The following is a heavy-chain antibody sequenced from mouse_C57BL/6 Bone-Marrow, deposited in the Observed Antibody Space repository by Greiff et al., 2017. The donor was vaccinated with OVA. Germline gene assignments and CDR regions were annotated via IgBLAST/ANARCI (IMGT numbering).Heavy chain of an antibody. Sequence: EVHLVESGPELVKPGASVKISCKASGYSFTDYNMNWVKQSNGKSLEWIGVINPNYGTTSYNQKFKGKATLTVDQSSSTAYMQLNSLTSEDSAVYYCARWGFYYYGSSSYYFDYWGQGTTLTVSS. CDR3: ARWGFYYYGSSSYYFDY. D-gene: IGHD1-1*01. CDR1: GYSFTDYN. CDR2: INPNYGTT. J-gene: IGHJ2*01. V-gene: IGHV1-39*01.